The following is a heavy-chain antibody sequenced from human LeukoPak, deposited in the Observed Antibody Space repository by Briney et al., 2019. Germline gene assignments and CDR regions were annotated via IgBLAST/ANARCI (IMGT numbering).Heavy chain of an antibody. CDR3: ARRGSANWFDP. CDR1: GFTFSSYSMN. D-gene: IGHD3-16*01. CDR2: IYYSGRT. Sequence: PGGSLRLSCAASGFTFSSYSMNWVRQAPGKGLEWIGSIYYSGRTYYNPSLKSRVTISVDTSRNQFSLKLSSVTAADTAVYYWARRGSANWFDPWGQGTLVTVSS. J-gene: IGHJ5*02. V-gene: IGHV4-39*01.